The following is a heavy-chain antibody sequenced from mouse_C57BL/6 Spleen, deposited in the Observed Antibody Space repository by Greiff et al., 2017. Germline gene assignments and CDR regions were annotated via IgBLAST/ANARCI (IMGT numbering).Heavy chain of an antibody. CDR1: GYTFTSYW. CDR3: ARGGYYYAMDY. V-gene: IGHV1-55*01. J-gene: IGHJ4*01. CDR2: IYPGSGST. Sequence: QVQLQQPGAELVKPGASVKMSCKASGYTFTSYWITWVKQRPGQGLEWIGDIYPGSGSTNYNEKFKSKATLTVDTSSSTAYMQLSCLTSEDSAVYYCARGGYYYAMDYWGQGTSVTVSS.